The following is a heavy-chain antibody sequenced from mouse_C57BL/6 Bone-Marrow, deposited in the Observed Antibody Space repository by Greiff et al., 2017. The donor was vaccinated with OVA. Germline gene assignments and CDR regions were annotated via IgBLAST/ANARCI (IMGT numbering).Heavy chain of an antibody. J-gene: IGHJ4*01. D-gene: IGHD1-1*01. CDR2: ISSGGDYI. Sequence: EVQVVESGEGLVKPGGSLKLSCAASGFTFSSYAMSWVRQTPEKRLEWVAYISSGGDYIYYADTVKGRFTISRDNARNTLYLQMSSLKSEDTAMYYCTRWAYYYGSSSYYAMDYWGQGTSVTVSS. V-gene: IGHV5-9-1*02. CDR3: TRWAYYYGSSSYYAMDY. CDR1: GFTFSSYA.